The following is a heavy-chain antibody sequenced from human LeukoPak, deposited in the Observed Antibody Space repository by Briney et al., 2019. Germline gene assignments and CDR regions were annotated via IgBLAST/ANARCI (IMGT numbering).Heavy chain of an antibody. CDR3: AKSGGYGLIDY. J-gene: IGHJ4*02. CDR1: GASVSGSPYY. V-gene: IGHV4-39*01. CDR2: IYYSGST. Sequence: SETLSLTCTVSGASVSGSPYYWGWVRQPPGKGLEWIGNIYYSGSTYYNASLESRVTISIDTSKNQFSLKTNSVTAADTAMYYCAKSGGYGLIDYWGQGTLVTVSS. D-gene: IGHD1-26*01.